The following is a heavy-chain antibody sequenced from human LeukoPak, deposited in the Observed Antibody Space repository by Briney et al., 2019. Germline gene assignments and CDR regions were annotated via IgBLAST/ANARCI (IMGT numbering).Heavy chain of an antibody. Sequence: GGSLRLSCAASGFTFSSYAMTWVRQAPGKGLEWVSEISGNGDNTYYADSVKGRFTISRDNSKNTLYLQMNSLRAEDTAVYYCAKGTLDFDYWGQGTLVTVSS. CDR2: ISGNGDNT. CDR3: AKGTLDFDY. D-gene: IGHD1-1*01. V-gene: IGHV3-23*01. CDR1: GFTFSSYA. J-gene: IGHJ4*02.